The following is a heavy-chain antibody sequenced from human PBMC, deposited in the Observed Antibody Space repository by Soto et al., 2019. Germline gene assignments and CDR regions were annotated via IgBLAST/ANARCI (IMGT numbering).Heavy chain of an antibody. Sequence: QVQLQQWGAGLLKPSETLSLTCAVYGGSFSGYYWSWIRQPPGKGLEWIGEINHSGSTNYNPSLNSRVTISVDSSKNQFSLKLSSVTAADTAVYYCARGVERVFVVVPAAMLSGRRIQFDYWCQGTLVIVSS. CDR3: ARGVERVFVVVPAAMLSGRRIQFDY. V-gene: IGHV4-34*01. D-gene: IGHD2-2*01. CDR1: GGSFSGYY. CDR2: INHSGST. J-gene: IGHJ4*02.